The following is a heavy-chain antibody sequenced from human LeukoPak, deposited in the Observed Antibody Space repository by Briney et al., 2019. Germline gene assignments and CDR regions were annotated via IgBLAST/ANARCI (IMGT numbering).Heavy chain of an antibody. D-gene: IGHD3-22*01. CDR2: IGTAGDT. V-gene: IGHV3-13*01. Sequence: PGGSLRLSCAASGFTFSSYDMHWVRQATGKGLEWVSAIGTAGDTYYPGSVKGRFTISRENAKNSLYLQMNSLRAGDTAVYYCARSKTDSSYDYWGQGTLVTVSS. CDR1: GFTFSSYD. CDR3: ARSKTDSSYDY. J-gene: IGHJ4*02.